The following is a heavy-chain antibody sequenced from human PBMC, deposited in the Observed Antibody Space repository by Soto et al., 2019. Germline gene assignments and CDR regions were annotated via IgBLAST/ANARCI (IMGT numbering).Heavy chain of an antibody. J-gene: IGHJ6*02. CDR3: AHRPTGYYGMDV. V-gene: IGHV2-5*02. CDR2: IFWDDDK. CDR1: GFSLSTRGVG. Sequence: QITLKESGPTLVKPTQTLTLTCTFSGFSLSTRGVGVGWIRQPPGKALGWLALIFWDDDKRYSPSLKSRLTITKDTSKDQEGLTMTNMDPVDTATYDCAHRPTGYYGMDVWGQGTTVTVSS. D-gene: IGHD3-10*01.